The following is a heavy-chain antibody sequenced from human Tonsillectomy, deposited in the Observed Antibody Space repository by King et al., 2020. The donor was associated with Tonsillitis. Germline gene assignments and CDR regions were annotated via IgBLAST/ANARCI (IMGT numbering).Heavy chain of an antibody. D-gene: IGHD2-2*01. CDR1: GGSIDNSSYY. Sequence: QLQLQESGPGLVKPSETLSLTCTVSGGSIDNSSYYWGWIRQPPGKGLEWIGSIYYSGSTYYNPSLKSRVTISVDQSKNQISLKLSSVTAADTAVYYCARRGVVPAVMIAGGDAFDIWGHGTMVTVSS. CDR3: ARRGVVPAVMIAGGDAFDI. V-gene: IGHV4-39*01. CDR2: IYYSGST. J-gene: IGHJ3*02.